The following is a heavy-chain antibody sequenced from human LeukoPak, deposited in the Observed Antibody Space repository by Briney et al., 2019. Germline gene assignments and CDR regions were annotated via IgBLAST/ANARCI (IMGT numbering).Heavy chain of an antibody. CDR2: IYPGDSDT. CDR1: EDSFTNYW. J-gene: IGHJ4*02. D-gene: IGHD2-15*01. Sequence: GESLKISCKGSEDSFTNYWIGWVRQMPGKGLECMGIIYPGDSDTRYSPSFQGQVTISADKSISTAYLQWSSLKASDTAMYYCARPAGYCSGGSCYSGGYFDYWGQGTLVTVSS. CDR3: ARPAGYCSGGSCYSGGYFDY. V-gene: IGHV5-51*01.